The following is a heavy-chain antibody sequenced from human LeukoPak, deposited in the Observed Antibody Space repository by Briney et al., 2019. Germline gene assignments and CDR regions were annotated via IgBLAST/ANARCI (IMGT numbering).Heavy chain of an antibody. D-gene: IGHD2-2*03. CDR2: IIRIFSTT. J-gene: IGHJ4*02. CDR1: GGTFSSYA. V-gene: IGHV1-69*13. CDR3: ASGYCSTTSCYVNPYFDY. Sequence: EASVNVSCKASGGTFSSYAIHWVRQAPGQGLEWMGGIIRIFSTTNYAQKFQGRVTISADESTSTAYMELSSLRSEDTAVYYCASGYCSTTSCYVNPYFDYWGQGTLVTVSS.